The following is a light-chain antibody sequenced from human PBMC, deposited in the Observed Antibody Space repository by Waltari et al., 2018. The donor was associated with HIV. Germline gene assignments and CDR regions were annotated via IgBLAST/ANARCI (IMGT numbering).Light chain of an antibody. CDR1: QSVSSK. CDR2: DAS. J-gene: IGKJ1*01. V-gene: IGKV3-15*01. Sequence: EIVMTQSPATLSASPGERATLSCRASQSVSSKLAWYQQKPGQAPRLLIYDASTRATGIPDRFSGSGAETEFTLTISSLQSEDFAVYYCQHYDNWPPWTFGQGTKLYIK. CDR3: QHYDNWPPWT.